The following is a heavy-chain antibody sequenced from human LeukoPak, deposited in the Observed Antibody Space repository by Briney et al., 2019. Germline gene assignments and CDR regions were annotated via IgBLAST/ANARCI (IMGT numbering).Heavy chain of an antibody. J-gene: IGHJ4*02. CDR1: GFTFSSYA. CDR2: ISGSGGST. CDR3: AKGSLGYCSGASCYPLDY. Sequence: GGSLRLSCAASGFTFSSYAMTWVRQGPGKGLECVSAISGSGGSTYYADSVKGRFTISRDNSKNTLYPQMNSLRAEDTAVYYCAKGSLGYCSGASCYPLDYWGQGTLVTVSS. D-gene: IGHD2-15*01. V-gene: IGHV3-23*01.